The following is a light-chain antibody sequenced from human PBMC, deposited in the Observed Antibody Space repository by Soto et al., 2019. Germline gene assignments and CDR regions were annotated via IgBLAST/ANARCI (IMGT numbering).Light chain of an antibody. V-gene: IGKV1-5*01. Sequence: DIQMTQSPSTLSASVGDRVIITCRASQSISSWLAWYQQKPGKAPKLLIYDASSLERGVPSRFSGRGSGTEFTLTISSLQPDDFATYYCQQYNSYSRTFGQGTKLEIK. CDR3: QQYNSYSRT. CDR1: QSISSW. CDR2: DAS. J-gene: IGKJ2*01.